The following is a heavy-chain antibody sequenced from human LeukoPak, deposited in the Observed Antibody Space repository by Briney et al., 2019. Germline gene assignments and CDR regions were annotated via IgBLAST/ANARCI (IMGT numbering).Heavy chain of an antibody. D-gene: IGHD6-13*01. CDR1: GGSISSYY. J-gene: IGHJ5*02. Sequence: SETLSLTCSVSGGSISSYYWSWIRQPPGKGLEWIGYVYYDGSTNYNPSLKSRVTISVDTSKNQFSLKLYSVTAADAAVYYCAILYSSSWSNWFDPWGQGTLVTVSS. CDR2: VYYDGST. CDR3: AILYSSSWSNWFDP. V-gene: IGHV4-59*01.